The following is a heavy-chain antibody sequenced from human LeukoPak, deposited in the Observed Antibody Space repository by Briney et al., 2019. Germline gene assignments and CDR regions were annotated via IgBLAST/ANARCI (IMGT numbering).Heavy chain of an antibody. CDR1: TYIFTSYW. V-gene: IGHV5-10-1*01. D-gene: IGHD4-17*01. CDR2: IDPSDSYT. Sequence: GESLKISCKGSTYIFTSYWINWVRQMPGKGLEWMGRIDPSDSYTNYSPSFQGHVTISADKSISTAYLRWSSLKASDTAMYYCARHRGGDYGLDAFDMWGQGTMVTVSS. CDR3: ARHRGGDYGLDAFDM. J-gene: IGHJ3*02.